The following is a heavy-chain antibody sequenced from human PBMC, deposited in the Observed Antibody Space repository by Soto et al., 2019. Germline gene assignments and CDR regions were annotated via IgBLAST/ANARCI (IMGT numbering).Heavy chain of an antibody. J-gene: IGHJ4*02. Sequence: GGSLRLSCAASGFTFSSYAMSWVRQAPGKGLEWVSAISGSGGSTYYADSVKGRLTISRDNSKNTLYLQMNSLRAEDTAVYYCAKDLRRYCTNPDYWGQGTLVTVSS. CDR2: ISGSGGST. CDR1: GFTFSSYA. V-gene: IGHV3-23*01. D-gene: IGHD2-8*01. CDR3: AKDLRRYCTNPDY.